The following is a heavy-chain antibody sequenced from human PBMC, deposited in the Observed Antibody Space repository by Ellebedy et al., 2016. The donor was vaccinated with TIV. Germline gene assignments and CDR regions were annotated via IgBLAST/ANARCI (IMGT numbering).Heavy chain of an antibody. D-gene: IGHD2-15*01. CDR3: ASADTPDAFDI. J-gene: IGHJ3*02. CDR1: GFTVEAYF. CDR2: IKQDATET. V-gene: IGHV3-7*03. Sequence: GESLKISCAASGFTVEAYFLSWVRQAPGKGLEWVANIKQDATETYYEDSLKGRFTISRDNAKNLIFLQMNSLRAEDTAVYYCASADTPDAFDIWGQGTMVTVSS.